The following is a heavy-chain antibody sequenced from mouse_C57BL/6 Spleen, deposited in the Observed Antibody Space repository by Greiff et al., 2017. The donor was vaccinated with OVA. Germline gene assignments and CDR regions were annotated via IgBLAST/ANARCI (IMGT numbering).Heavy chain of an antibody. J-gene: IGHJ1*03. V-gene: IGHV14-1*01. CDR2: IDTEDGDT. CDR1: GFNIKDYY. D-gene: IGHD1-1*01. Sequence: EVQLQQSGAELVRPGASVKLSCTASGFNIKDYYMHWVKQRPEQGLEWIGRIDTEDGDTEYAPKFQGKATMTADTSSNTAYLQHSSLTSEDTAVYYCTTITTVGYFDVWGTGTTVTVSS. CDR3: TTITTVGYFDV.